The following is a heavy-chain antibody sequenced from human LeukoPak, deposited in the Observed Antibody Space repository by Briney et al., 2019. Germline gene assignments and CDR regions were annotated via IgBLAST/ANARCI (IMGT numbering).Heavy chain of an antibody. CDR3: ARGEHVVAASYSFVWFDP. Sequence: ASVKVSCKASGYTFTSYGISWVRQAPGQGLEWMGGIIPIFGTANYAQKFQGRVTITADESTSTAYMELSSLRSEDTAVYYCARGEHVVAASYSFVWFDPWGQGTLVTVSS. CDR1: GYTFTSYG. J-gene: IGHJ5*02. CDR2: IIPIFGTA. V-gene: IGHV1-69*13. D-gene: IGHD2-15*01.